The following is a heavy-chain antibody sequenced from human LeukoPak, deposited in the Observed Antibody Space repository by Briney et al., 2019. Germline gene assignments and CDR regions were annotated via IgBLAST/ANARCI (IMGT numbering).Heavy chain of an antibody. V-gene: IGHV3-7*01. J-gene: IGHJ5*02. CDR3: ARDYSIAYDFWSGSSST. Sequence: GGSLGLSCAASGFTFSSYWMSWVRQAPGKGLEWVANIKQDGSEKYYVDPVKGRFTISRDNAKNSLYLQMNSLRAEDTAVYYCARDYSIAYDFWSGSSSTWGQGTLVTVSS. D-gene: IGHD3-3*01. CDR1: GFTFSSYW. CDR2: IKQDGSEK.